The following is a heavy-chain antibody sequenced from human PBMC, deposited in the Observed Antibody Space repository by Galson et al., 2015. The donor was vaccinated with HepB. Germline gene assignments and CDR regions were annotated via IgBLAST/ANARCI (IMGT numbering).Heavy chain of an antibody. J-gene: IGHJ6*02. CDR2: ISSSSSYT. D-gene: IGHD6-13*01. CDR1: GFTFSDYY. Sequence: SLRLSCAASGFTFSDYYMSWIRQAPGKGLEWVSYISSSSSYTNYADSVKGRFTISRDNAKNSLYLQMNSLRAEDTAVYYCARDPPTSSWQSGMDVWGQGTTVTVSS. V-gene: IGHV3-11*06. CDR3: ARDPPTSSWQSGMDV.